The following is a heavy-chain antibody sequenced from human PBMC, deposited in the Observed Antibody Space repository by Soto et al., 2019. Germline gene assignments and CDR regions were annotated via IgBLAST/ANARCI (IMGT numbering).Heavy chain of an antibody. Sequence: QVQLVQSGAEVKKPGSSVKVSCKASGGTFSSYAISWVRQARGQGLEWMGGIIPIFGTANYAQKFQGRVTITADESTSTAYMELSSLRSEDTAVYYCARDDDGVAAATPYAHYGMDVWGQGTTVTVSS. CDR2: IIPIFGTA. D-gene: IGHD2-15*01. CDR3: ARDDDGVAAATPYAHYGMDV. J-gene: IGHJ6*02. V-gene: IGHV1-69*01. CDR1: GGTFSSYA.